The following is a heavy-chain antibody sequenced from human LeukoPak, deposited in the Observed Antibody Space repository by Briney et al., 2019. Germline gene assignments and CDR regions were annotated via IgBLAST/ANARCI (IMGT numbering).Heavy chain of an antibody. CDR2: ISSSSSYI. Sequence: PGRSLRLSCAASGFTFSSYGMNWVRQAPGKGLEWVSSISSSSSYIYYADSVKGRFTISRDNAKNSLYLQMNSLRAEDTAVYYCASVDKDYYYYGMDVWGQGTTVTVSS. CDR1: GFTFSSYG. V-gene: IGHV3-21*01. CDR3: ASVDKDYYYYGMDV. D-gene: IGHD5-12*01. J-gene: IGHJ6*02.